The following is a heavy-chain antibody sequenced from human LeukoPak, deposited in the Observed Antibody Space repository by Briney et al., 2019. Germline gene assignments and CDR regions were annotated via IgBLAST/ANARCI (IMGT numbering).Heavy chain of an antibody. V-gene: IGHV3-30*18. D-gene: IGHD2-8*01. Sequence: GGSLRLSCAASGFTFSRHWMTWVRQAPGKGLEWVAVISYDGSNKYYADSVKGRFTISRDRSKNTLFLQMNSLRAEDTAVYYCAKQNVELMVFARSAFDIWGQGTMVTVSS. CDR2: ISYDGSNK. CDR1: GFTFSRHW. CDR3: AKQNVELMVFARSAFDI. J-gene: IGHJ3*02.